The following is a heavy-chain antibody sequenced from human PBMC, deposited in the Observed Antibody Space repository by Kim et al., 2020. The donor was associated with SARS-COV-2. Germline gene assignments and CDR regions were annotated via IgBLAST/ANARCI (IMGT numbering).Heavy chain of an antibody. V-gene: IGHV3-23*01. CDR1: GFTFDSYA. Sequence: GGSLRLSCAASGFTFDSYAMIWVRQAPGMGLQWVSSISGSGGSTYYADSVKGRFTIARDNSKNTLYLQMNSLRAEDKAVYYCAKFGSGSYYDHWGQGTLV. J-gene: IGHJ4*02. CDR3: AKFGSGSYYDH. D-gene: IGHD6-25*01. CDR2: ISGSGGST.